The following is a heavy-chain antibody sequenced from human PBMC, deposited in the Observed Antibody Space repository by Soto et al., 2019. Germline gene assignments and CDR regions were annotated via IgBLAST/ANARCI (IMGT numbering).Heavy chain of an antibody. J-gene: IGHJ4*02. CDR2: IYYSGST. Sequence: QVQLQESGPGLVKPSETLSLTCTVSGGSVSSGSYYWSWIRQPPGKGLEWIGYIYYSGSTNYNPQHTSRVTISVHTSKNHFSLKLRSVTAADTAVYYCARVRGPLDYWGQGTLVTVSS. V-gene: IGHV4-61*03. CDR1: GGSVSSGSYY. CDR3: ARVRGPLDY.